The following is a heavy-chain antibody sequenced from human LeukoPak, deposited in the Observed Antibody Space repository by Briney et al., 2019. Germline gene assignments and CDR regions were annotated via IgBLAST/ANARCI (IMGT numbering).Heavy chain of an antibody. Sequence: PVGSLRLSCAASGFTFSSYGMSWVRQAPGKGLEWVSGINGGGGSTYYADSVKGRFTISRDNSKNTLYLQMNSLRAEDTAVYYCAKDLGYRWELLRSCFDYWGQGTLVTVFS. CDR1: GFTFSSYG. J-gene: IGHJ4*02. CDR3: AKDLGYRWELLRSCFDY. CDR2: INGGGGST. V-gene: IGHV3-23*01. D-gene: IGHD1-26*01.